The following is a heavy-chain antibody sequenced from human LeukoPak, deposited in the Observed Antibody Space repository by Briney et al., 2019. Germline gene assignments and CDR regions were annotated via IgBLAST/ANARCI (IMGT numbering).Heavy chain of an antibody. Sequence: ASVKVSCKASGYTFTTYYIHWVRQAPGQGLEWMGFINPSGGSTSYAQKFQGRVTMTRDTSTSTVYMELSSLGSEDTAVYYCARNVGSGLDYWGQGTLVIVSS. V-gene: IGHV1-46*03. CDR2: INPSGGST. D-gene: IGHD3-10*01. J-gene: IGHJ4*02. CDR1: GYTFTTYY. CDR3: ARNVGSGLDY.